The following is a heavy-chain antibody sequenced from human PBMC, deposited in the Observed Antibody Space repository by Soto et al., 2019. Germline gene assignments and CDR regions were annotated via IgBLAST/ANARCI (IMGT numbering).Heavy chain of an antibody. V-gene: IGHV1-69*01. Sequence: QVQLVQSGAEVKKPGSSVKVSCKASGGTFSSYAISWVRQAPGQGLEWLGGIIPIFGTANYAQKFQGSVTITADESTRKAYIELSSLRAEDTAVYYCATAIGYYYANDYWGQGTLFIVCS. D-gene: IGHD3-22*01. CDR2: IIPIFGTA. J-gene: IGHJ4*02. CDR1: GGTFSSYA. CDR3: ATAIGYYYANDY.